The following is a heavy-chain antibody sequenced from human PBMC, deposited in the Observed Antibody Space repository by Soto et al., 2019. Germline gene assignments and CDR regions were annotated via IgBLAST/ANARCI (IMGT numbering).Heavy chain of an antibody. CDR2: ISGSGGST. CDR3: AKKNGITIFGVAPRAPFDY. D-gene: IGHD3-3*01. Sequence: GSLRLSCAASGFNFSSYAMSWVRQAPGKGLEWVSAISGSGGSTYYADSVKGRFTISRDNSKNTLYLQMNSLRAEDTAVYYCAKKNGITIFGVAPRAPFDYWGQGTLVTVSS. J-gene: IGHJ4*02. CDR1: GFNFSSYA. V-gene: IGHV3-23*01.